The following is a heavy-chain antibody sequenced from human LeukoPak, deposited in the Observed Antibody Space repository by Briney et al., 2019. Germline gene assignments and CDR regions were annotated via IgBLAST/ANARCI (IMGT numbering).Heavy chain of an antibody. D-gene: IGHD3-22*01. J-gene: IGHJ4*02. CDR1: GFTFSSYW. V-gene: IGHV3-7*01. CDR2: TKEDGSEK. CDR3: ARTLAARHTSGYIDY. Sequence: GGSLRLSCAASGFTFSSYWMSWVRQAPGKGLEWVANTKEDGSEKSYVDSVKGRFTISRDNGKNSLYLQMNSLRAEDTAVYYCARTLAARHTSGYIDYWGQGTLVTVSS.